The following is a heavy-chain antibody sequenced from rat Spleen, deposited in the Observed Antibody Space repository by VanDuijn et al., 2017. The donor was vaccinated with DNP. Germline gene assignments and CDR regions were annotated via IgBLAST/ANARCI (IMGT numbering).Heavy chain of an antibody. CDR3: AKYYGYNSYFFDY. CDR2: ISYDGGNT. J-gene: IGHJ2*01. CDR1: GFTFSDYG. V-gene: IGHV5S13*01. Sequence: EVQLVESGGGLVQPGRSLKLSCAASGFTFSDYGMHWIRQAPTKGPEWVAYISYDGGNTYYGDSVKGRFTISRDDAKNTLSLQMNSLRSEDTATYYCAKYYGYNSYFFDYWGQGVLVTVSS. D-gene: IGHD1-9*01.